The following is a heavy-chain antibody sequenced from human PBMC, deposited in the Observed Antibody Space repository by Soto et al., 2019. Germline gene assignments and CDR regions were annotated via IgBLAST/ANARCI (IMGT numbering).Heavy chain of an antibody. D-gene: IGHD2-8*01. J-gene: IGHJ5*02. CDR3: VREGVGPTYGWFDP. CDR1: GYTFTGNY. CDR2: IHPHSGAT. Sequence: QVQLVQSGAEVKKPGASVKVSCEATGYTFTGNYLHWVRQAPGQGLEWMGWIHPHSGATKYAQKVQGWLTMTRDTSSSTAYLDLSSLKSNDTAVYYCVREGVGPTYGWFDPWGQGTLVTVSS. V-gene: IGHV1-2*04.